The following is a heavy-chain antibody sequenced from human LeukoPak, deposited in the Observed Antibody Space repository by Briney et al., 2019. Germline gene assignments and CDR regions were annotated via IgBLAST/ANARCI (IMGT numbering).Heavy chain of an antibody. CDR3: ARVPGGWFGELLFDY. J-gene: IGHJ4*02. D-gene: IGHD3-10*01. CDR1: GGSISSYY. V-gene: IGHV4-59*01. CDR2: IYYSGST. Sequence: LSESLSLTCTVSGGSISSYYWSWIRQPPGKGLEWIGYIYYSGSTNYNPSLKSRVTISVDTSKNQFSLKLSSVTAAVTAVYYCARVPGGWFGELLFDYWGQGTLLTVSS.